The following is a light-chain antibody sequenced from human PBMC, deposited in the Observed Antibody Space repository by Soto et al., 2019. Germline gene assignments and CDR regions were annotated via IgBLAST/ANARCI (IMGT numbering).Light chain of an antibody. J-gene: IGKJ5*01. Sequence: EIVLTQSPGTLSLSPGERATLSCRASQSVRNNYLAWYQQKPGQAPRLLIYDASSRATGIPDRFSGSGSGTDFTLTISSLQSEDFAVYYCQQYNTWPLITFGPGTRLEIK. CDR3: QQYNTWPLIT. CDR1: QSVRNNY. CDR2: DAS. V-gene: IGKV3D-20*02.